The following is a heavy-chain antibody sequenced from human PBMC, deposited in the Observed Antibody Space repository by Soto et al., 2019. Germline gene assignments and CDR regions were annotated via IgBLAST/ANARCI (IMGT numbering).Heavy chain of an antibody. J-gene: IGHJ4*02. CDR3: ARGRGPEDFVVVVAAKIRARYFDY. CDR1: GGSFSGYY. CDR2: INHSGST. Sequence: SETLSLTCAVYGGSFSGYYWSWIRQPPGKGLEWIGEINHSGSTNYNPSLKSRVTISVDTSKNQFSLKLSSVTAADTAVYYCARGRGPEDFVVVVAAKIRARYFDYWGQGTLVTVSS. D-gene: IGHD2-15*01. V-gene: IGHV4-34*01.